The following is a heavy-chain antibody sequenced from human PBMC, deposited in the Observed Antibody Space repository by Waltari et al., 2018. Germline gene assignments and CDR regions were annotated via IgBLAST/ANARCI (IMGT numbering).Heavy chain of an antibody. D-gene: IGHD1-26*01. CDR3: STGRYRFFDY. CDR2: NYNDGTT. V-gene: IGHV3-53*01. J-gene: IGHJ4*02. CDR1: GFTFSSNF. Sequence: EVQLVESGGGSIQPGGSLRLSCGASGFTFSSNFMSWVRQAPGKGLDGGSINYNDGTTSYGDSVKGRFTIYRDNSKSTMYLQMNTLRTEDTAVYYCSTGRYRFFDYWGQGTLVTVSS.